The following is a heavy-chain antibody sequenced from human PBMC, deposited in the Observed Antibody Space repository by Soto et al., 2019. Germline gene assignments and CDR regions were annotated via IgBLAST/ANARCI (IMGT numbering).Heavy chain of an antibody. J-gene: IGHJ6*02. V-gene: IGHV1-69*02. D-gene: IGHD3-3*01. CDR1: GGTFSSYT. CDR3: ASGYYRRIYYYYGMDV. Sequence: SVQVSCKASGGTFSSYTISWVRQAPGQGLEWIGRIIPSLGIANYAQKFQGRVTITADKSTSTAYRELSSLRSEDTAVYYCASGYYRRIYYYYGMDVSAQGTTVTVSS. CDR2: IIPSLGIA.